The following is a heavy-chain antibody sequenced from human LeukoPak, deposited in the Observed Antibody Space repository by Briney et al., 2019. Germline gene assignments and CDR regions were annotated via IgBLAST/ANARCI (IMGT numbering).Heavy chain of an antibody. CDR2: ISYDGSNK. J-gene: IGHJ5*02. CDR1: GFTFSSYA. CDR3: ARVPTAEGFLENWFDP. Sequence: GRSLRLSWAASGFTFSSYAMHWVRQAPGKGLEWVAVISYDGSNKYYADSVKGRFTISRDNSKNTLYLQMNSLRAEDTAVYYCARVPTAEGFLENWFDPWGQGTLVTVPS. D-gene: IGHD1-1*01. V-gene: IGHV3-30-3*01.